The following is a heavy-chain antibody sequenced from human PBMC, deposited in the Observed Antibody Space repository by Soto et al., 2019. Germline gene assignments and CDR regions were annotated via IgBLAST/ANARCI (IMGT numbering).Heavy chain of an antibody. Sequence: SVKVSCKGSGYTFTIYGISWVRQAPGQGLEWMGGIIPIFGTANYAQKFQGRVTITADKSTSTAYMELSSLRYGDTAVYYCARDLTQRITIFGVVIIGYYGMDVWGQGTTVTVSS. CDR2: IIPIFGTA. CDR3: ARDLTQRITIFGVVIIGYYGMDV. D-gene: IGHD3-3*01. J-gene: IGHJ6*02. CDR1: GYTFTIYG. V-gene: IGHV1-69*06.